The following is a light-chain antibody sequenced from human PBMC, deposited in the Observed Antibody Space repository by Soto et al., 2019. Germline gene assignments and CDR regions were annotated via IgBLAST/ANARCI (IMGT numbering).Light chain of an antibody. J-gene: IGKJ4*01. Sequence: EIVLTQSPATLSLSPGERATLSCRASQSVSSYLAWYQQKPGQAPRLLIYDASNRATGIPARFSGSGSGTDFTLTISSLEPEDFAVYHCQQRSNWPPKVTFGGGAKVDI. CDR1: QSVSSY. CDR3: QQRSNWPPKVT. CDR2: DAS. V-gene: IGKV3-11*01.